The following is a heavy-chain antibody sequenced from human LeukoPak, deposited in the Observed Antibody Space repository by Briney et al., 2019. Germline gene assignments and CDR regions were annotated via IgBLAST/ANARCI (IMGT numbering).Heavy chain of an antibody. V-gene: IGHV3-30*18. CDR1: GLTFSSYG. CDR3: AQGAMAGTPNSPSL. J-gene: IGHJ4*02. D-gene: IGHD6-19*01. Sequence: GGSLRLSCAASGLTFSSYGMHWVRQAPGKGLEWVAVISHGGSNKYYADSVKGRFTISRDNSKNTLSLQMSSLRADDTAVYYCAQGAMAGTPNSPSLWGQGTLVTVSS. CDR2: ISHGGSNK.